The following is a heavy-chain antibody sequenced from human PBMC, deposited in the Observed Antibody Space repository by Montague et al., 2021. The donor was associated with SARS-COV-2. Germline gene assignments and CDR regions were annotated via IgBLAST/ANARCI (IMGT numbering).Heavy chain of an antibody. J-gene: IGHJ4*02. CDR2: IHHSGGT. CDR3: ARVPLVGATAGTSDY. V-gene: IGHV4-4*02. CDR1: GGSIDSGDW. Sequence: SETLSLTCTVPGGSIDSGDWWSWVRQAPGRGLEFIGEIHHSGGTNYNPSLRSRVTMSVDKSKNQFSLSLSSVTAADTAVYYCARVPLVGATAGTSDYWGLGTLVAVSS. D-gene: IGHD6-13*01.